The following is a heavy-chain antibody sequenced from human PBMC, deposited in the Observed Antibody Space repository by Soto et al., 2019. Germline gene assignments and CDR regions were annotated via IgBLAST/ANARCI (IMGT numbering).Heavy chain of an antibody. V-gene: IGHV4-30-4*01. J-gene: IGHJ3*02. CDR3: ARVGITMIVVVDSAFDI. CDR2: IYYSGST. Sequence: QVQLQESGPGLVKPSLTLSLTCTVSGGSISSGDYYWSWIRQPPGKGLEWIGYIYYSGSTYYNPSLKSRVTISVDTSKNQFSLKLSSVTAADTAVYYCARVGITMIVVVDSAFDIWGQGTMVTVSS. CDR1: GGSISSGDYY. D-gene: IGHD3-22*01.